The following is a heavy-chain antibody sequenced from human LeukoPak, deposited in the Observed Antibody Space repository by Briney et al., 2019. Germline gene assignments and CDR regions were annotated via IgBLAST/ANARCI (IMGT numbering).Heavy chain of an antibody. V-gene: IGHV3-21*01. CDR3: ARDLVGALWFDP. Sequence: GGSLRLSCAASGFTFSSYSMNWVRQAPGKGLEWVSSISSSSSYIYYADSVKGRFTISRDDAKNSLYLQMNSLRAEDTAVYYCARDLVGALWFDPWGQGTLVTVSS. J-gene: IGHJ5*02. D-gene: IGHD1-26*01. CDR1: GFTFSSYS. CDR2: ISSSSSYI.